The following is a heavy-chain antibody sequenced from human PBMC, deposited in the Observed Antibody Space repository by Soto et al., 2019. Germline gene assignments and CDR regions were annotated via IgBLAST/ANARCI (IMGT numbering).Heavy chain of an antibody. CDR1: GYTFTSYD. V-gene: IGHV1-8*01. Sequence: ASVKVSCKASGYTFTSYDINWVRQATGQGLEWMGWMNPNSGNTGYAQKFQGRVTMTRNTSISTAYMELSSLRSEDTAVYYCATQRQWLYYYYDYMDVWSKGTTVTVSS. J-gene: IGHJ6*03. CDR2: MNPNSGNT. CDR3: ATQRQWLYYYYDYMDV. D-gene: IGHD6-19*01.